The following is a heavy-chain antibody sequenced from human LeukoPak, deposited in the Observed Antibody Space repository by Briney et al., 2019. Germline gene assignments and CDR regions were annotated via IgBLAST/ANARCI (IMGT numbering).Heavy chain of an antibody. J-gene: IGHJ6*02. CDR3: ARIPLVATSYNGMDV. V-gene: IGHV3-21*01. D-gene: IGHD5-12*01. CDR2: IRSCSNHI. Sequence: NPGGSLRLSCAASGHPFSSYSMTWVRRARGKGLEWVSPIRSCSNHIYYAESVKGRFTISREKVKNSLYLQMNSLRAEDTAVYYCARIPLVATSYNGMDVWGQGTTVTVSS. CDR1: GHPFSSYS.